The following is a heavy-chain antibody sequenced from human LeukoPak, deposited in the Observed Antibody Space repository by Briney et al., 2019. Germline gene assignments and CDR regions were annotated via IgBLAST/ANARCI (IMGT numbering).Heavy chain of an antibody. CDR3: ARVRRTYYYYMDV. V-gene: IGHV4-38-2*02. J-gene: IGHJ6*03. CDR2: IFHSGST. Sequence: SETLSLTCTVSDYSINNGYYWGWIRQPPGKGLEWIGSIFHSGSTYYNPSLKSRVTISLDTSKNQFSLKLSSVTAADTAVYYCARVRRTYYYYMDVWGKGTTVTVSS. CDR1: DYSINNGYY.